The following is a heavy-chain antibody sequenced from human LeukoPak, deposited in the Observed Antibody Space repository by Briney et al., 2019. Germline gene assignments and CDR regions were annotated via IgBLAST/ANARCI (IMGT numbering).Heavy chain of an antibody. V-gene: IGHV4-34*01. Sequence: SETLSLTCAVYGGSFSGYYWSWIRQHPGKGLEWIGEINHSGNTNYNPSLKSRVTISVDTSKNQFSLKLSSVTAADTAVYYCASAIRYSDWLPIYWGQGTLVTVSS. CDR3: ASAIRYSDWLPIY. J-gene: IGHJ4*02. CDR2: INHSGNT. D-gene: IGHD3-9*01. CDR1: GGSFSGYY.